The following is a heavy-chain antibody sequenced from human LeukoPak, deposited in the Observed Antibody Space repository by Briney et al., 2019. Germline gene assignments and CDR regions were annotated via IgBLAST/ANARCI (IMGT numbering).Heavy chain of an antibody. CDR3: VRDFDHYDFWSGYWPDAFDF. CDR1: GFTFSSYG. Sequence: PGGSLRLSCAASGFTFSSYGMHWVRQAPGKGLEWVAVIWHDGSNEYYADSVKGRFTISRDNSRNTLYLQMNTLRAEDTALYYCVRDFDHYDFWSGYWPDAFDFWGQGTMVSVSS. D-gene: IGHD3-3*01. V-gene: IGHV3-33*01. J-gene: IGHJ3*01. CDR2: IWHDGSNE.